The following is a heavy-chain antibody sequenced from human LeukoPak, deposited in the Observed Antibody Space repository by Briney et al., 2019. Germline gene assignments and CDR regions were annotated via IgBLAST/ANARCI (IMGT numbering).Heavy chain of an antibody. CDR2: IRYDGSNK. D-gene: IGHD1-26*01. CDR3: AKAGSGSYRWYYFDY. Sequence: GGSLRLSCAASGFTFSSYGMHWVRQAQGKGLEWVAFIRYDGSNKYYADSVKGRFTISRDNSKNTLYLQMNSLRAEDTAVYYCAKAGSGSYRWYYFDYWGQGTLVTVSS. V-gene: IGHV3-30*02. CDR1: GFTFSSYG. J-gene: IGHJ4*02.